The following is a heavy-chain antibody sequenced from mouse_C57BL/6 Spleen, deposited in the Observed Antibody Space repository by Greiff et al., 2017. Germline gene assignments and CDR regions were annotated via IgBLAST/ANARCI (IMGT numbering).Heavy chain of an antibody. V-gene: IGHV7-3*01. CDR3: ARYESWFAY. CDR1: GFTFTDYY. CDR2: IRNKANGYTT. J-gene: IGHJ3*01. Sequence: EVQLVESGGGLVQPGGSLSLSCAASGFTFTDYYMSWVRQPPGKALEWLGFIRNKANGYTTEYSASVKGRFTISRDNSQSILYLQMNALRAEDSATYYCARYESWFAYWGQGTLVTVSA.